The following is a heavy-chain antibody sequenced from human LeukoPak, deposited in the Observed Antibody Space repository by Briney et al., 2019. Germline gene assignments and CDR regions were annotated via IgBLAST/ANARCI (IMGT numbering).Heavy chain of an antibody. CDR2: INPSGGGT. J-gene: IGHJ4*02. D-gene: IGHD1-26*01. V-gene: IGHV1-46*01. Sequence: ASVKVSCKASGYTFTSLYMHWVRQAPGQGLEWMGVINPSGGGTSYVQKFQGRVTMTRDTSTSTVYMELSSLRFEDTAVYYCARDPSGSYTHFDHWGQGTLVTVSS. CDR3: ARDPSGSYTHFDH. CDR1: GYTFTSLY.